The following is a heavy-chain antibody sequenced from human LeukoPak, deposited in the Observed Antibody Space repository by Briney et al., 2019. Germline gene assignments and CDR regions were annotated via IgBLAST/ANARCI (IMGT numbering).Heavy chain of an antibody. CDR2: INHSGST. Sequence: SETLSLTCAVYGGSFSGYYWSWIRQPPGKGLEWMGEINHSGSTNYNPSLKSRVTISVDTSKNQFSLKLSSVTAADTAVYYCARGRIAAAAPFDYWGQGTLVTVSS. V-gene: IGHV4-34*01. J-gene: IGHJ4*02. CDR3: ARGRIAAAAPFDY. CDR1: GGSFSGYY. D-gene: IGHD6-13*01.